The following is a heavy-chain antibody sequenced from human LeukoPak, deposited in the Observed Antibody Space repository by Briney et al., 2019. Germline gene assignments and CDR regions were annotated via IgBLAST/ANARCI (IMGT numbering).Heavy chain of an antibody. D-gene: IGHD3-22*01. CDR3: ARDQPGYYYDSSGYRVGDAFDI. CDR2: ISSSSSYI. J-gene: IGHJ3*02. CDR1: GFTFSSYS. V-gene: IGHV3-21*01. Sequence: GGSLRLSCAASGFTFSSYSMNWVRQAPGKGLEWVSSISSSSSYIYYVDSVKGRFTISRDNAKNSLYLQMNSLRAEDTAVYYCARDQPGYYYDSSGYRVGDAFDIWGQGTMVTVSS.